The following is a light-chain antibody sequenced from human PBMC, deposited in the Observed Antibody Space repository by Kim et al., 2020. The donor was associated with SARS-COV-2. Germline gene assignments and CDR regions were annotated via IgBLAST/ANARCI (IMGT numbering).Light chain of an antibody. CDR1: QDITDN. J-gene: IGKJ4*01. V-gene: IGKV1-16*01. CDR3: QQYIAYPLT. CDR2: AAS. Sequence: DIQMTQSPSSVSASVGDRVTITCRASQDITDNLAWLQQRPGEAPKSLIYAASSLESGVPSRFSGSASATDFTLTIDILQPEDFATYYCQQYIAYPLTFGGGAKVDI.